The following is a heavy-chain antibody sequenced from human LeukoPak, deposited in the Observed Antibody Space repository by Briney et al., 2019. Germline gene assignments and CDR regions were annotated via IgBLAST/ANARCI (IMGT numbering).Heavy chain of an antibody. CDR2: IYTSGST. CDR3: AREAAASSYNWFDH. V-gene: IGHV4-4*07. CDR1: GGSISSYY. J-gene: IGHJ5*02. Sequence: PSETLSLTCTVPGGSISSYYWSWIRQPAGKGLEWIGRIYTSGSTNYNPSLKSGVTMSVDTSKNQFSLKLSSVTAADTAVYYCAREAAASSYNWFDHWGQGTLVSVSS. D-gene: IGHD6-13*01.